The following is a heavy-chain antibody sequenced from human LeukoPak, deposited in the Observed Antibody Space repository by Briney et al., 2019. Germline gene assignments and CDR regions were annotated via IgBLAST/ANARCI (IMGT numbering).Heavy chain of an antibody. CDR1: GGSISSSIYY. V-gene: IGHV4-39*07. CDR3: AGDLRQWLVRGIFDY. D-gene: IGHD6-19*01. Sequence: RTSETLSLTCTVSGGSISSSIYYWGWIRQPPGKGLEWIGSIYCSGSTYYNPSLRSRVTISVDTSKNQVSLKLSSVTAADTAVYYCAGDLRQWLVRGIFDYWGQGTLVTVSS. J-gene: IGHJ4*02. CDR2: IYCSGST.